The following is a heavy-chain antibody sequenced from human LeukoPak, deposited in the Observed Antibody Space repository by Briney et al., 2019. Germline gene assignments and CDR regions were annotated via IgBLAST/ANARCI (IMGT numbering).Heavy chain of an antibody. CDR3: AREGGFGYDDAFDT. CDR1: GFTFSTYE. J-gene: IGHJ3*02. D-gene: IGHD3-16*02. V-gene: IGHV3-48*03. Sequence: GGSLRLSCTASGFTFSTYEMNWVRQAPGKGLEWISYISGSGSSIFYADSLQGRFTVSRDNAKNSVYLQMNSLRAEDTAVNYCAREGGFGYDDAFDTWGHGTTVTVSS. CDR2: ISGSGSSI.